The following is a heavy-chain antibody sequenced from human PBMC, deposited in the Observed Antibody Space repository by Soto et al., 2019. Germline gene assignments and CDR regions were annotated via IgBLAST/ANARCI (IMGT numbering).Heavy chain of an antibody. J-gene: IGHJ6*02. CDR3: ARDPRGYHSPCYYYGMDV. CDR2: MSNDGRNK. Sequence: GGSLRLSCAASGFTFSDYAMHWVRQAPGKGLEWVAVMSNDGRNKYYADSVRGRFTISRDNFKNTLYLQMNGLRAEDSALYYCARDPRGYHSPCYYYGMDVWGQGTTVTVSS. V-gene: IGHV3-30*04. CDR1: GFTFSDYA. D-gene: IGHD5-18*01.